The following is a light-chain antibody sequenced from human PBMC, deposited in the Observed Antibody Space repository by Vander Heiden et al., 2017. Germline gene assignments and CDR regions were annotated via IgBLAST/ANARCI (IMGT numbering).Light chain of an antibody. CDR1: SSDIGGYNY. V-gene: IGLV2-14*03. Sequence: QSALTQPASVSGSPGQSITISCTGSSSDIGGYNYVSWYQQHPGKAPKLMIHDVSDRPSGVSNRFSGSKSGNTASLTISGLQAEDEADYYCCSYTRSSTLYVFGTGTKVTVL. CDR3: CSYTRSSTLYV. CDR2: DVS. J-gene: IGLJ1*01.